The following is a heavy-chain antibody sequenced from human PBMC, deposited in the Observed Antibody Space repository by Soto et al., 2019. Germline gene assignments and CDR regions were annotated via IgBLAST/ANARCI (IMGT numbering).Heavy chain of an antibody. CDR3: ARVNSGHFGVVTQSWFDP. D-gene: IGHD3-3*01. CDR1: GGTFSSYA. J-gene: IGHJ5*02. V-gene: IGHV1-69*13. CDR2: IIPIFGTA. Sequence: SVKVSCKASGGTFSSYAISWVRQAPGQGLEWMGGIIPIFGTANYAQKFQGRVTIPADDSTSTAYMELSSLRSEDTAEYYCARVNSGHFGVVTQSWFDPWGQGTLVTVSS.